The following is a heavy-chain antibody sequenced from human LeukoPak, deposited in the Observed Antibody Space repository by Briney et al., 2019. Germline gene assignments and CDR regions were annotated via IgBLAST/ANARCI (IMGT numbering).Heavy chain of an antibody. V-gene: IGHV1-2*02. CDR2: ISPNSGGT. D-gene: IGHD6-13*01. CDR3: AKIAAAGTSFDY. J-gene: IGHJ4*02. Sequence: ASVKVSCKASGYTFTGYYMHWVRQAPGQGLEWMGWISPNSGGTNYAQKFQGRVTMTRDTSISTAYMELSRLRSDDTAVYYCAKIAAAGTSFDYWGQGTLVTVSS. CDR1: GYTFTGYY.